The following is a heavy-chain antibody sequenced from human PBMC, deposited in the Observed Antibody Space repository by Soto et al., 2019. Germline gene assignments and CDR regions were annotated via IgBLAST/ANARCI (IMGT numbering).Heavy chain of an antibody. CDR3: ARDEGSYDFWSQAYGMDV. V-gene: IGHV1-69*13. J-gene: IGHJ6*02. CDR1: GGTFSSYA. Sequence: GASVKVSCKASGGTFSSYAISWVRQAPGQGLEWMGGIIPIFGTADYAQKFQGRVTITGDESTSTVYMELSSLRSEDTAVYYCARDEGSYDFWSQAYGMDVWGQGTTVTVSS. D-gene: IGHD3-3*01. CDR2: IIPIFGTA.